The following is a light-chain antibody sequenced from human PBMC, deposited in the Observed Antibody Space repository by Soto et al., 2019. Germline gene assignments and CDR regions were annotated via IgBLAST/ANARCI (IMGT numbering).Light chain of an antibody. CDR2: DVT. J-gene: IGLJ2*01. CDR3: CSYAGNYTSVV. Sequence: QSALTQPRSVSGSPGQSVTISCTGTSTDVGAFNYVSWYQQHPGKAPKLMIYDVTKRPSGVPDRFSGSKSGNTASLTISGLQADDQADYYCCSYAGNYTSVVFGGGTKLTVL. CDR1: STDVGAFNY. V-gene: IGLV2-11*01.